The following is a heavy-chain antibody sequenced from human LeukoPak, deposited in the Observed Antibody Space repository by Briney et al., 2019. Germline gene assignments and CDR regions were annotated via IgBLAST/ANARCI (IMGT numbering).Heavy chain of an antibody. J-gene: IGHJ4*02. CDR3: ARDPGYCTNGVCYNGYYFDY. V-gene: IGHV3-74*01. CDR1: GFTFSSYW. D-gene: IGHD2-8*01. CDR2: INSDGSST. Sequence: GGSLRLSCAASGFTFSSYWMHWVRQAPGKGLVWVSRINSDGSSTSYADSVKGRFTISRDNAKNTLYLQMNSLRAEDTAVCYCARDPGYCTNGVCYNGYYFDYWGQGTLVTVSS.